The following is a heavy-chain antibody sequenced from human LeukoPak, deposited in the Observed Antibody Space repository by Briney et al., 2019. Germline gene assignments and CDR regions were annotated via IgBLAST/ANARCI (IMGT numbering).Heavy chain of an antibody. CDR3: AKSLTMVRAYDY. V-gene: IGHV4-34*01. Sequence: SETLSLTCAVYGGSFSGYYWSWIRDPPGKGLEWIGEINHSGSTNYNPSLKSRVTISVDTSKNQFFLKLSSVTAADTAVYYCAKSLTMVRAYDYWGQGTLVTVSS. CDR1: GGSFSGYY. J-gene: IGHJ4*02. CDR2: INHSGST. D-gene: IGHD3-10*01.